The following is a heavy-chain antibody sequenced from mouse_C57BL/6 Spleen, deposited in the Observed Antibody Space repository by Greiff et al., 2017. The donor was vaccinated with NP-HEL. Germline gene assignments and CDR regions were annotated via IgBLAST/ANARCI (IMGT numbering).Heavy chain of an antibody. CDR1: GYTFTDYE. CDR3: NAPAPFAY. Sequence: VQLQQSGAELVRPGASVTLSCKASGYTFTDYEMHWVKQTPVHGLEWIGAIDPETGGTAYNQKFKGKAILTADKSSSTAYMELRSLTSEDSAVYYCNAPAPFAYWGQGTLVTVSA. V-gene: IGHV1-15*01. J-gene: IGHJ3*01. CDR2: IDPETGGT.